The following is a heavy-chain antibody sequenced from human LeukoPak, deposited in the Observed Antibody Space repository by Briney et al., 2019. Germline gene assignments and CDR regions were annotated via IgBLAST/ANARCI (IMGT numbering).Heavy chain of an antibody. V-gene: IGHV1-69*13. CDR2: VIPIFGTA. Sequence: GASVKVSCKASGYTFTSYGISWVRQAPGQGLEWMGGVIPIFGTANYAQKFQGRVTITADESTSTAYMELSSLRSEDTAVYYCARGTTSDAFDIWGQGTMVTVSS. J-gene: IGHJ3*02. CDR1: GYTFTSYG. D-gene: IGHD4-17*01. CDR3: ARGTTSDAFDI.